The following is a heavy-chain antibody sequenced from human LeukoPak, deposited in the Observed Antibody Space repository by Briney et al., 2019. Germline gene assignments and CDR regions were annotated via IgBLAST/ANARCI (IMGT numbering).Heavy chain of an antibody. CDR2: ISSSSSYI. CDR3: ARVKGDDFWSGTFDY. D-gene: IGHD3-3*01. CDR1: GFTFSSYS. V-gene: IGHV3-21*01. J-gene: IGHJ4*02. Sequence: GGSLRLSCAASGFTFSSYSMNWVRQAPGKGLEWVSSISSSSSYIYYADSVKGRFTISRDNAKNSLYLQMNSLRAEDTAVYYCARVKGDDFWSGTFDYWGQGTLVTVSS.